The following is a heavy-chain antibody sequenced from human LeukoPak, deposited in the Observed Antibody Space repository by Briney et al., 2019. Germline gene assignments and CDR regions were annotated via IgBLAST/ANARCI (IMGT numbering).Heavy chain of an antibody. J-gene: IGHJ4*02. V-gene: IGHV3-23*01. Sequence: SGGSLRLSCAASGFTFSSYAMSWVRQAPGKGLEWVSAISGSGGSTYYADSVKGRFTISRDNSKNTLYLQMNSLRAEDTAVYYCAKDVWSGVVVVGYFDYWGQGTLVTVSS. CDR2: ISGSGGST. CDR3: AKDVWSGVVVVGYFDY. CDR1: GFTFSSYA. D-gene: IGHD2-15*01.